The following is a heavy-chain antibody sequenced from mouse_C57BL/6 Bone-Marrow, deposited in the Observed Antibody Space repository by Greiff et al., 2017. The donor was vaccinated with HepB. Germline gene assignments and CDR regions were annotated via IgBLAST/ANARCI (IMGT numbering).Heavy chain of an antibody. Sequence: QVHVKQSGAELARPGASVKMSCKASGYTFTSYTMHWVKQRPGQGLEWIGYINPSSGYTKYNQKFKDKATLTADKSSSTAYMQLSSLTSEDSAVYYGAFYDYDYFDYWGQGTTLTVSS. CDR2: INPSSGYT. CDR3: AFYDYDYFDY. V-gene: IGHV1-4*01. J-gene: IGHJ2*01. D-gene: IGHD2-4*01. CDR1: GYTFTSYT.